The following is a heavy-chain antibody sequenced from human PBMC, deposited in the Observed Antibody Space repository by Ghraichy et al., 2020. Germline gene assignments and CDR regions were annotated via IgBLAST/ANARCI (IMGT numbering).Heavy chain of an antibody. Sequence: LSLTSLGSGFTFSTFALHWVRQAPGKGLEWVALSSYDGIKKTYADSVQGRFTIARDNSKNRLYLQMNSLRPDDTAVYYCATSGKMSDFDYWGQGTLVTVSS. CDR1: GFTFSTFA. CDR3: ATSGKMSDFDY. CDR2: SSYDGIKK. J-gene: IGHJ4*02. D-gene: IGHD1-14*01. V-gene: IGHV3-30*03.